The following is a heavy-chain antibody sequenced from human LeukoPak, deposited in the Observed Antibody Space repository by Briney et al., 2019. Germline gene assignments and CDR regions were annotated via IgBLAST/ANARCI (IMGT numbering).Heavy chain of an antibody. CDR1: GYAFTSYD. D-gene: IGHD6-19*01. J-gene: IGHJ4*02. CDR2: MNPNSGNT. Sequence: ASVKVSCKASGYAFTSYDINWVRQATGQGLEWMGWMNPNSGNTGYAQKFQGRVTMTRNTSISTAYMELSSLRSEDTAVYYCASWSRSSGWYGVVDYWGQGTLVTVSS. V-gene: IGHV1-8*01. CDR3: ASWSRSSGWYGVVDY.